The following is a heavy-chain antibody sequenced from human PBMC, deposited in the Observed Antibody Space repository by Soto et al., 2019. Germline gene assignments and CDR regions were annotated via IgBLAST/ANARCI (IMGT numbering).Heavy chain of an antibody. Sequence: PSETLSLTCPVSGGSINNYYLSWIRQSPGKGLEWIGYVYYSGTTNYNPTLKSRITILVDTSKNQFSLKLTSVTAADTAVYYCASFPVIPGRDSPLIFDYWGQGTLVTVSS. CDR1: GGSINNYY. J-gene: IGHJ4*01. D-gene: IGHD3-22*01. CDR2: VYYSGTT. CDR3: ASFPVIPGRDSPLIFDY. V-gene: IGHV4-59*08.